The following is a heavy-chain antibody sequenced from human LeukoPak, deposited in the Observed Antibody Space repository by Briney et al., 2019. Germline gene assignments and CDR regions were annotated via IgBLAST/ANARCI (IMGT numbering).Heavy chain of an antibody. Sequence: SETLSLTCAVYGGSFSDYYWSWIRQPPGKGLEWIGEINHSGSTNYNPSLKSRVTISVDTSKNQFPLKLSSVTAADTAVYYCARKIGWIGPGWFDPWGQGTLVTVSS. CDR3: ARKIGWIGPGWFDP. J-gene: IGHJ5*02. CDR1: GGSFSDYY. D-gene: IGHD6-19*01. V-gene: IGHV4-34*01. CDR2: INHSGST.